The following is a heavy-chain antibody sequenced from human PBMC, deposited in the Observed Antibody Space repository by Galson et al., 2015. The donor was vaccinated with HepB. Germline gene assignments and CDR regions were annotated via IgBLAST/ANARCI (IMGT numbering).Heavy chain of an antibody. CDR1: GFSFSIYA. J-gene: IGHJ4*02. V-gene: IGHV3-48*02. Sequence: SLRLSCAASGFSFSIYAMNWVRQAPGKGLEWLSYISSSSGTIYDADSVKGRFTISRDNAKNSLYLQMNSLRDEDTAVYYCARRRGFGGKADLVGDYWGQGALVTVSS. CDR2: ISSSSGTI. D-gene: IGHD4-23*01. CDR3: ARRRGFGGKADLVGDY.